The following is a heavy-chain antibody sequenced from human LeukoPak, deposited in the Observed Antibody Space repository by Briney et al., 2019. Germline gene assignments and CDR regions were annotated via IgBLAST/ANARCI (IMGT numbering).Heavy chain of an antibody. V-gene: IGHV5-51*01. D-gene: IGHD6-6*01. CDR3: ARHTAARPYYYYCYLDV. CDR1: GYSFTSYW. J-gene: IGHJ6*03. CDR2: IYPGDSDT. Sequence: GESLKISCKGSGYSFTSYWIGLVRQMPGKGLEWMRIIYPGDSDTRYSPSFQGQVTISADKSISTAYLQWSSLKASDTAMYYCARHTAARPYYYYCYLDVWGKGTTVTVSS.